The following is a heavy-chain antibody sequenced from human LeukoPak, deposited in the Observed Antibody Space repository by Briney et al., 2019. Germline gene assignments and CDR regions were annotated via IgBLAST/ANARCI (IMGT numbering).Heavy chain of an antibody. J-gene: IGHJ5*02. D-gene: IGHD1-26*01. CDR2: THSSGST. CDR1: GDSISSYY. CDR3: ARHTWDSGIYYDRWFDP. V-gene: IGHV4-4*09. Sequence: SETLSLTCTVSGDSISSYYWSWTRQTPGKGLEWIGHTHSSGSTNYNPSLKSRVTISVDTSKNQFSLKLNSVTAADTAVYYCARHTWDSGIYYDRWFDPWGQGTLVTVSS.